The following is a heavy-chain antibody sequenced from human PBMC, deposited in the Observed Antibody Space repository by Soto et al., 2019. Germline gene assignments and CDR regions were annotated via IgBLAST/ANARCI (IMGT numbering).Heavy chain of an antibody. Sequence: QVQLVESGGGVVQPGRSLRLSCTASGFTFSNYAIHWVRQAPGKGLEWVALISYDGRDEYYADSVKGRFTISRDNSKNTLYLQMNRLRAEDTGMLYCARDSRTDGYKYDYFDYWGQGTLVTVSS. CDR3: ARDSRTDGYKYDYFDY. CDR2: ISYDGRDE. D-gene: IGHD5-12*01. V-gene: IGHV3-30*04. CDR1: GFTFSNYA. J-gene: IGHJ4*02.